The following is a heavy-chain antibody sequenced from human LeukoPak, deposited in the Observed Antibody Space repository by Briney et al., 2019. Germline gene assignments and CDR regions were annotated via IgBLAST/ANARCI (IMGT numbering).Heavy chain of an antibody. J-gene: IGHJ4*02. D-gene: IGHD3-22*01. CDR1: GFTFSSYA. V-gene: IGHV3-64*01. CDR3: ARDGSRDDSSGYYYGGYFDY. CDR2: ISSNGGST. Sequence: PGGSLRLSCAASGFTFSSYAMHWVRQAPGKGLEYVSAISSNGGSTYYANSVKGRFTTSRDNSKNTLYLQMGSLRAEDMAVYYCARDGSRDDSSGYYYGGYFDYWGQGTLVTVSS.